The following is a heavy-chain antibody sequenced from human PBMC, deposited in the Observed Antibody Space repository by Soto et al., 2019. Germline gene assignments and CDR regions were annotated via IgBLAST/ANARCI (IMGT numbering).Heavy chain of an antibody. J-gene: IGHJ4*02. CDR1: GDSVSSGSYY. V-gene: IGHV4-61*01. CDR2: IYYGETT. Sequence: QVQLQESGPGLVKPSETLSLTCTVSGDSVSSGSYYWTWIRQPPGKGLEWIGFIYYGETTNYNPSRKSRVTISVNTSKNQFSLKLSSVTAADTAVYYCARGYVYFDYWGQGTLVTVSS. CDR3: ARGYVYFDY. D-gene: IGHD3-16*01.